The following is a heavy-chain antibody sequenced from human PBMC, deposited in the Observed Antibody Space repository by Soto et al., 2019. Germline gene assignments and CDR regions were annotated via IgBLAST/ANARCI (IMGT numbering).Heavy chain of an antibody. CDR1: GFTFISYA. D-gene: IGHD6-19*01. J-gene: IGHJ6*02. CDR3: ARSRIAVAGQTHYYYYYTMDV. CDR2: MTYDGTET. V-gene: IGHV3-30-3*01. Sequence: QVQLVESGGGVVQPGRSLRLSCAASGFTFISYAMHWVRQAPGKGLEWVALMTYDGTETYYADAVKSRFTISRDNSKNTLYMQMNRLRAEDTAVYYCARSRIAVAGQTHYYYYYTMDVWGQGTTVTVSS.